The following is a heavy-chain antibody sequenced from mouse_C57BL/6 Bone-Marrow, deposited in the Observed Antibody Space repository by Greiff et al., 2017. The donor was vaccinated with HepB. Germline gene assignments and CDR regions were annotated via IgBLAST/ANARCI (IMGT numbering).Heavy chain of an antibody. Sequence: VQLQQSGAELVRPGASVKLSCTASGFNIKDYYMHWVKQRPEQGLEWIGRIEPEDGDTEYAPKFQGTATMTADTSPNTAYLQLSSLTSEDTAVYYCTTDYDYDDYAMDYWGQGTSVTVSS. CDR2: IEPEDGDT. D-gene: IGHD2-4*01. V-gene: IGHV14-1*01. CDR1: GFNIKDYY. CDR3: TTDYDYDDYAMDY. J-gene: IGHJ4*01.